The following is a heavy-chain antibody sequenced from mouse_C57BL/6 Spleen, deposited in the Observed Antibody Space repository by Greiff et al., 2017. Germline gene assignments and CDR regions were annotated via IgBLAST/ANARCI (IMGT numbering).Heavy chain of an antibody. CDR3: AREDYGSSPRYWYFDV. Sequence: QVQLKESGPELVKPGASVKISCKASGYAFSSSWMNWVKQRPGKGLEWIGRIYPGDGDTNYNGKFKGKATLTADKSSSTAYMQLSSLTSEDSAVYFCAREDYGSSPRYWYFDVWGTGTTVTVSS. V-gene: IGHV1-82*01. D-gene: IGHD1-1*01. CDR2: IYPGDGDT. J-gene: IGHJ1*03. CDR1: GYAFSSSW.